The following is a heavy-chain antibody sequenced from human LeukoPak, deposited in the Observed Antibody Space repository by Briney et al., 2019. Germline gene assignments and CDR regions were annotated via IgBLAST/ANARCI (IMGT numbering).Heavy chain of an antibody. CDR2: ISYDGSNK. D-gene: IGHD4-17*01. J-gene: IGHJ4*02. CDR1: GFTFSSYA. V-gene: IGHV3-30*11. CDR3: TREGGPMAVTTERYSFDH. Sequence: PGGSLRLSCAGSGFTFSSYAMHWVRQAPGKGLEWVAVISYDGSNKYYADSVKGRFTISRDNSKNTLYLQMNSLRGEDTAVYYCTREGGPMAVTTERYSFDHWGQGTLVTVSS.